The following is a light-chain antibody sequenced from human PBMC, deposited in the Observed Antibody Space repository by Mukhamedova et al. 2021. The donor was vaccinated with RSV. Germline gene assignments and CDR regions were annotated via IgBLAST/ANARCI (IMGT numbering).Light chain of an antibody. CDR3: GTWDNGPGVVV. J-gene: IGLJ2*01. CDR2: DNN. CDR1: TSNIGNNY. Sequence: GSTSNIGNNYVSWYRQLPGTAPKLLIYDNNKRPSGIPDRFSGSKSGASATLGITGLQTGDEADYFCGTWDNGPGVVVFGGGTKLT. V-gene: IGLV1-51*01.